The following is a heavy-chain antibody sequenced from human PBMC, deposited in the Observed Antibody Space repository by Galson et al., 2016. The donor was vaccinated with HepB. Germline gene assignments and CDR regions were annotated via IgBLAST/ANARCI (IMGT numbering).Heavy chain of an antibody. D-gene: IGHD2/OR15-2a*01. CDR3: AKRHEYCPPVGCSVDY. CDR2: IWYDGVNK. CDR1: GFSFSSHG. Sequence: SLRLSCAASGFSFSSHGMNWVRQAPGKGLEWVAIIWYDGVNKNYAESVKGRFTISRDNSNNILFLQMSSLRADDTAVYFCAKRHEYCPPVGCSVDYWGQGTLVSVSS. V-gene: IGHV3-30*02. J-gene: IGHJ4*02.